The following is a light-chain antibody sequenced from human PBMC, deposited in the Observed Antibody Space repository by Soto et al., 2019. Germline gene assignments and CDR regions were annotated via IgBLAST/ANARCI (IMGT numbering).Light chain of an antibody. V-gene: IGLV1-47*01. CDR1: TPNIGSNY. CDR3: ASWDDSLSGRM. J-gene: IGLJ3*02. CDR2: RNN. Sequence: SGLTQPPSASGTPGQRVIISCSGKTPNIGSNYVYWYRHLPGTAPQLLIYRNNQRPSGVPDRFSGSKSRTSASLAISGLRSEDEADYYCASWDDSLSGRMFGGGTKLTVL.